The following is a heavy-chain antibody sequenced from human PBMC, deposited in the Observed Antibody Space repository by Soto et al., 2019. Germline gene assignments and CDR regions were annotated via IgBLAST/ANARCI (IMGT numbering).Heavy chain of an antibody. CDR2: ISAYNGNT. J-gene: IGHJ4*02. Sequence: APVKVSCKTSGYTFTSYGISWVRLAPGQGLEWMGWISAYNGNTNYAQKLQGRVTMTTDTSTSTAYMELRSLRSDDTAVYYCARCVEPAAWQDYWGQGTLVIVFS. CDR1: GYTFTSYG. D-gene: IGHD2-2*01. CDR3: ARCVEPAAWQDY. V-gene: IGHV1-18*01.